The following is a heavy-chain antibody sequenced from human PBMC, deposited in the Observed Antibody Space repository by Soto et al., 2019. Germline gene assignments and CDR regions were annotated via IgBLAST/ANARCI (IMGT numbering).Heavy chain of an antibody. CDR2: ISAYNGNT. CDR3: ARVRYSSGGSCYHFDY. J-gene: IGHJ4*02. Sequence: QVQLVQSGAEVKKPGASVKVSCKASGYTFTSYGISWVRQAPGQGLEWMGGISAYNGNTNYAQKLQGRVTMTTDTSTRPAYMELRSLRSDDTAVYYCARVRYSSGGSCYHFDYWGQGNLVTVSS. V-gene: IGHV1-18*01. CDR1: GYTFTSYG. D-gene: IGHD2-15*01.